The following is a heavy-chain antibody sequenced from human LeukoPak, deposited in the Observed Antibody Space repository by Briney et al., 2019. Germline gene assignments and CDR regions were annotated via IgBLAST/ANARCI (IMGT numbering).Heavy chain of an antibody. CDR3: ARSRGSSGSYPFDY. Sequence: GGSLRLSCAASGFTFSSYSMNWVRQAPGKGLERVSYISSSSSTIYYAGSVKGRFTISRDNAKNSLFLQMNSLRAEDTAVYYCARSRGSSGSYPFDYWGQGTLVTVSS. D-gene: IGHD1-26*01. CDR1: GFTFSSYS. J-gene: IGHJ4*02. CDR2: ISSSSSTI. V-gene: IGHV3-48*01.